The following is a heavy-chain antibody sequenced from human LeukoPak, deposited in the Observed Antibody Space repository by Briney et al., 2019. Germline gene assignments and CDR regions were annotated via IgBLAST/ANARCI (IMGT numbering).Heavy chain of an antibody. D-gene: IGHD3-16*02. V-gene: IGHV3-48*03. CDR2: ISSSGSTI. Sequence: GGSLRLSCAASGFTFSSYEMNWVRQAPGKGPEWVSYISSSGSTIYYADSVKGRFTISRGNAKNSLYLQMNSLRAEDTAVYYCARGPDYYVWGSYRYRYFDYWGQGTLVTVSS. CDR3: ARGPDYYVWGSYRYRYFDY. CDR1: GFTFSSYE. J-gene: IGHJ4*02.